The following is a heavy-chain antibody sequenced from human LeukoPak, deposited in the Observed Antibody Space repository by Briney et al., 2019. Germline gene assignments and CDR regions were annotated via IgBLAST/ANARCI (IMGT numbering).Heavy chain of an antibody. J-gene: IGHJ4*02. CDR1: GFTFSSHA. Sequence: GGSLRLSCAASGFTFSSHAMTWVRQAPGKGLEWVSAISGSGGSTYYADSVRGRFTISRDSSKNTLYPQMNSLRAEDTAIYYCAKDHRYYDSSGYYGLDYWGQGTLVTVSS. D-gene: IGHD3-22*01. V-gene: IGHV3-23*01. CDR3: AKDHRYYDSSGYYGLDY. CDR2: ISGSGGST.